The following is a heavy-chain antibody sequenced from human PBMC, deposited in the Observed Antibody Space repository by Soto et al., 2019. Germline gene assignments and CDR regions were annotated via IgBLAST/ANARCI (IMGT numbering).Heavy chain of an antibody. CDR1: GGTFSSYT. Sequence: QVQLVQSGAEVKKPGSSVKVSCKASGGTFSSYTISWVRQAPGQGLEWMGRIIPILGIANYAQKFQGRVTITADKSTSTAYMELSRLRSEDTAVYYCARDNPPDIVVVPAADWGQGTLVTVSS. CDR3: ARDNPPDIVVVPAAD. CDR2: IIPILGIA. D-gene: IGHD2-2*01. J-gene: IGHJ4*02. V-gene: IGHV1-69*08.